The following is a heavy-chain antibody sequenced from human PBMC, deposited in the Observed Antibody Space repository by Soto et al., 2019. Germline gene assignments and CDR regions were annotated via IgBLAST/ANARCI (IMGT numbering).Heavy chain of an antibody. CDR3: ARSLAYCSSTSCQIDY. J-gene: IGHJ4*02. CDR1: GGTFSSYT. CDR2: IIPILGIA. D-gene: IGHD2-2*01. V-gene: IGHV1-69*02. Sequence: QVQLVQSGAEVKKPGSSVKVSCKASGGTFSSYTISWVRQAPGQGLEWMGRIIPILGIANYAQKFQGRVTITADKSTSTAYMELSSLRSEDTAVYYCARSLAYCSSTSCQIDYWGQGTLVTVSS.